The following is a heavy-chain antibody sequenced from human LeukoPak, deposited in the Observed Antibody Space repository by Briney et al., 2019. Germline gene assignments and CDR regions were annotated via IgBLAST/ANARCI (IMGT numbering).Heavy chain of an antibody. CDR1: GGTFSSYA. D-gene: IGHD4-11*01. CDR2: IIPIFGIA. V-gene: IGHV1-69*04. Sequence: GASVKVSCKASGGTFSSYAISWVRQAPGQGLEWMGRIIPIFGIANYAQKFQGRVTITADKSTSTAYMELSSLRSEDTAVYYCARDYSNSVAGLDCWGQGTLVTVSS. CDR3: ARDYSNSVAGLDC. J-gene: IGHJ4*02.